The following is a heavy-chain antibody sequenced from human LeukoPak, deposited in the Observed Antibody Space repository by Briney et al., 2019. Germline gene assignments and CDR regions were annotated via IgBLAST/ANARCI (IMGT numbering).Heavy chain of an antibody. CDR1: GESFSGYY. CDR2: INHSGST. CDR3: ARASYSYDISGWVPFDY. V-gene: IGHV4-34*01. J-gene: IGHJ4*02. D-gene: IGHD3-22*01. Sequence: SETLSLTCAVYGESFSGYYWSWIRQPPGEGLEWIGEINHSGSTNYNPSLKSRVTISVDTSKNQFSLKLSSVTAADTAVYYCARASYSYDISGWVPFDYWGQGTLVTVSS.